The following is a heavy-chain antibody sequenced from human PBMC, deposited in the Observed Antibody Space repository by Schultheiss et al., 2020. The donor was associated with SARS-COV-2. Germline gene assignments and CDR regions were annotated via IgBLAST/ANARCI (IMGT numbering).Heavy chain of an antibody. CDR3: ATEDYGSGSYQYYFDY. D-gene: IGHD3-10*01. J-gene: IGHJ4*02. CDR1: GFTFDDYA. CDR2: ISGSGGST. Sequence: GGSLRLSCAASGFTFDDYAMHWVRQAPGKGLEWVSAISGSGGSTYYADSVKGRFTISRDNSKNTLYLQMNSLRTEDTALYYCATEDYGSGSYQYYFDYWGRGTLVTVSS. V-gene: IGHV3-23*01.